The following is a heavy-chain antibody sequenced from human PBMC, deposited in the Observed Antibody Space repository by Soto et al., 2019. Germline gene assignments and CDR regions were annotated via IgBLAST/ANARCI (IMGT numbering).Heavy chain of an antibody. CDR2: VSDSGST. CDR3: ARVKYYDSSGSFDY. Sequence: SETLSLTCTVPGDSIRTLYYWGWICQPPGQGLEWIGSVSDSGSTYYNPSLKSRVTISVDTSKNQFSLKLSSVTAADTAVYYCARVKYYDSSGSFDYWGQGTLVTVS. J-gene: IGHJ4*02. D-gene: IGHD3-22*01. CDR1: GDSIRTLYY. V-gene: IGHV4-38-2*02.